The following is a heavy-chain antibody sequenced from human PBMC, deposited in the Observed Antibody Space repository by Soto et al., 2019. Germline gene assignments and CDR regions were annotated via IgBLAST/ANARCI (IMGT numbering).Heavy chain of an antibody. CDR2: ISGPSIYI. J-gene: IGHJ6*02. D-gene: IGHD2-8*01. V-gene: IGHV3-21*01. CDR1: GFTFIGYS. Sequence: EVQLVESGGGLVKPGGSLRLSCVASGFTFIGYSINWVRQAPGKGLEWVSYISGPSIYIYYADSVKGRFTISRDNAKSAVYLQMNGLRAEDTAVYYCARGFRNGFNVWGQGTTVSVSS. CDR3: ARGFRNGFNV.